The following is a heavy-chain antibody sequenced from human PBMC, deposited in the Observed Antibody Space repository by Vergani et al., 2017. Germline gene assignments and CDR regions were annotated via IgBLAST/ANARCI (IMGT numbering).Heavy chain of an antibody. D-gene: IGHD3-10*01. CDR2: ISSSSSTI. CDR3: ASSLWFGQGDY. J-gene: IGHJ4*02. CDR1: GFTFSSYS. V-gene: IGHV3-48*01. Sequence: EVQLVEPGGGWVQPGGPLRLSCVASGFTFSSYSMNWVRQAPGKGLEWVSYISSSSSTIYYADSVKGRFTISSDNAKNSLYLQMNSLRAEDTAVYYCASSLWFGQGDYWGQGTLVTVSS.